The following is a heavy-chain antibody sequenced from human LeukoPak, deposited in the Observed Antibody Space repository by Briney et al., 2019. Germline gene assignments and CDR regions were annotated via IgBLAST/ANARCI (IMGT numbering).Heavy chain of an antibody. CDR3: AKDTVNSLATYNWFDP. CDR1: GFSFSSYE. Sequence: PGGSLRLSCAASGFSFSSYEMNWVRQAPGKGLEWVSLISGDGGSTYYADSVKGRFTISRDNSKNSLYLRMNSLRTEDTALYYCAKDTVNSLATYNWFDPWGQGTLVTVSS. CDR2: ISGDGGST. D-gene: IGHD4-17*01. J-gene: IGHJ5*02. V-gene: IGHV3-43*02.